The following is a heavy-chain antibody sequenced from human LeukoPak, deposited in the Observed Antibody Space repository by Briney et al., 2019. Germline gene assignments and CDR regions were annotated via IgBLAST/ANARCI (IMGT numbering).Heavy chain of an antibody. CDR1: GFTFSNYW. D-gene: IGHD1-26*01. Sequence: GGSLRLSCVFSGFTFSNYWMSWVRQAPGKGLEWVANIKQDESEKHYVDSVKGRFTISRDNSKNTLYLQMNSLRAEDTAVYYCAREWELPYYFDYWGQGTLVTVSS. V-gene: IGHV3-7*01. CDR2: IKQDESEK. CDR3: AREWELPYYFDY. J-gene: IGHJ4*02.